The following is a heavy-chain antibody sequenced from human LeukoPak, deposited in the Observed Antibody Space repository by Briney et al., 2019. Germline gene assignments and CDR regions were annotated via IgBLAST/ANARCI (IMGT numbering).Heavy chain of an antibody. Sequence: GGSLRLSCAASGFTFNTYWMTWVRQAPGRGLEWVANIKEDGSEKVYVDSLKGRFTISRDNSKNMVFLQMKSLRAEDTAVYCAKVVGTGTTPTDYWGQGTLVTVSS. J-gene: IGHJ4*02. V-gene: IGHV3-7*05. CDR1: GFTFNTYW. CDR3: AKVVGTGTTPTDY. CDR2: IKEDGSEK. D-gene: IGHD1-1*01.